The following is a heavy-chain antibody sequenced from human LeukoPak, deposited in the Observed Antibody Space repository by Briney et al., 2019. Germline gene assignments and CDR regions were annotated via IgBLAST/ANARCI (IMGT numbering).Heavy chain of an antibody. J-gene: IGHJ4*02. Sequence: PGGSLRLSCVGSGFTFSSFWMNWVRQVPGRGLQWLANIKEDGSLTTHEESVKGRFTTFRDNVANVLYLQMNSLRVDDTAIYYCARGRPTPGTDFWGQGTLVTVSS. CDR2: IKEDGSLT. D-gene: IGHD6-6*01. CDR1: GFTFSSFW. CDR3: ARGRPTPGTDF. V-gene: IGHV3-7*04.